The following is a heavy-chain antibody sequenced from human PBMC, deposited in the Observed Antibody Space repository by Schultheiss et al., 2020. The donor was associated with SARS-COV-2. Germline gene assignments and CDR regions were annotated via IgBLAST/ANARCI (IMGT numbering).Heavy chain of an antibody. D-gene: IGHD5-18*01. CDR1: GGSISSGSYY. J-gene: IGHJ4*01. CDR3: ARDGYSYDPTLDY. CDR2: IYTSGST. V-gene: IGHV4-61*02. Sequence: SETLSLTCTVSGGSISSGSYYWSWIRQPAGKGLEWIGRIYTSGSTNHNPSLKSRVTISVDTSKNQFSLKLSSVTAADTAVYYCARDGYSYDPTLDYWGRGTLVTVSS.